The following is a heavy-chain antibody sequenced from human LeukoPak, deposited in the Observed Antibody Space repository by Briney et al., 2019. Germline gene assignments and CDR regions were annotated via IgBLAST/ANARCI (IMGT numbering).Heavy chain of an antibody. CDR1: GYTFTGYY. V-gene: IGHV1-2*02. CDR2: INPHNGGT. Sequence: ASVKLSCKASGYTFTGYYMHWVRQAPGQGLEWMGLINPHNGGTKYAQKFQGRVTMTRDTSISTAYMELSRLTSDDTAVYYCARDYGGSSGYSAYWGQGTLVTVSS. J-gene: IGHJ4*02. D-gene: IGHD3-22*01. CDR3: ARDYGGSSGYSAY.